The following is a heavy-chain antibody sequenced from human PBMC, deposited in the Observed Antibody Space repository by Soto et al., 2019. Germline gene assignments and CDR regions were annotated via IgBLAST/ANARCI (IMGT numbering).Heavy chain of an antibody. CDR3: ARQGYDFWSGYRRGFDY. V-gene: IGHV4-39*01. CDR1: GGSISSSSYY. D-gene: IGHD3-3*01. J-gene: IGHJ4*02. CDR2: IYYSGST. Sequence: SETLSLTCTVSGGSISSSSYYWGWIRQPPGKGLEWIGSIYYSGSTYYNPSLKSRVTISADTSKNQFSLKLSSVTAAGTAVYYCARQGYDFWSGYRRGFDYWGQGTLVTVSS.